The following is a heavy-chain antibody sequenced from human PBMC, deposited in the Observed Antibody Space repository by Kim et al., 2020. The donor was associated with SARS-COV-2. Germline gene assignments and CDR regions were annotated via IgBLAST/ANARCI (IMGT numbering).Heavy chain of an antibody. CDR1: GGSISNYY. D-gene: IGHD2-15*01. V-gene: IGHV4-4*08. J-gene: IGHJ4*02. Sequence: SETLSLTCTVSGGSISNYYWNWIRQAPGKGLEWIGNVYSSASTNYNPSLKSRVTISVDTSKDQFSLKLNSVTAADTAVYYCTGGGGWLTDSWCPGTLVTV. CDR2: VYSSAST. CDR3: TGGGGWLTDS.